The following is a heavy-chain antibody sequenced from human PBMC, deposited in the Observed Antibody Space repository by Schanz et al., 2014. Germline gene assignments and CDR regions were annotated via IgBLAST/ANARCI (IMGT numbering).Heavy chain of an antibody. Sequence: EVQLLESGGGLVQPGGSLRLSCASSGFSFTTYAMSWVRQAPGKGLEWVSSISSGGGSTYYADSVKGRFTISRDNSKNSLYLQMNSLRAEYTAVYYWAKDAENTAMITDYFDYWGQGTLVTVSS. J-gene: IGHJ4*02. D-gene: IGHD5-18*01. V-gene: IGHV3-23*01. CDR2: ISSGGGST. CDR1: GFSFTTYA. CDR3: AKDAENTAMITDYFDY.